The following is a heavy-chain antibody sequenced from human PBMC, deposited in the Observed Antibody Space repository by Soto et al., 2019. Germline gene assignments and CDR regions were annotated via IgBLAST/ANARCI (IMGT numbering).Heavy chain of an antibody. CDR2: IKQDGSEK. CDR3: ARDLLGWFGEDAFDY. Sequence: PGGSPRLSCAASGFTFSSYWMSWVRQAPGKGLEWVANIKQDGSEKYYVDSVKGRFTISRDNAKNSLYLQMNSLRAEDTAVYYCARDLLGWFGEDAFDYWGQGTLVTVYS. J-gene: IGHJ4*02. CDR1: GFTFSSYW. V-gene: IGHV3-7*01. D-gene: IGHD3-10*01.